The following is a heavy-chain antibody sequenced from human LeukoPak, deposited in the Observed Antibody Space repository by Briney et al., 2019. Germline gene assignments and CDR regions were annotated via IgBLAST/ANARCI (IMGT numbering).Heavy chain of an antibody. J-gene: IGHJ6*03. Sequence: SQTLSLTCAISGDSVSSNSAAWNWIRQSPSRGLEWLGRTYYRSKWYNDYAVSVKSRITINPDTSKNQFSLQLNSATPEDTAVYYCARGLKGVAAGIWYYYYMDVWGKGTTVTVSS. CDR2: TYYRSKWYN. V-gene: IGHV6-1*01. D-gene: IGHD6-13*01. CDR1: GDSVSSNSAA. CDR3: ARGLKGVAAGIWYYYYMDV.